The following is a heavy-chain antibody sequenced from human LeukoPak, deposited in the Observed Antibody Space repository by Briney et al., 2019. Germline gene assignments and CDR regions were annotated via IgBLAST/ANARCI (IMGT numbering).Heavy chain of an antibody. CDR1: GSTFGDHY. Sequence: QPGGSLRLSCAVSGSTFGDHYMDWVRQAPGKGLEWVGRTRNKANSYTTEYAASVKGRFTISRDDSKNSLYLQMNSLKTEDTAVYYCARYRSGWSLDYWGQGTLVTVSS. J-gene: IGHJ4*02. D-gene: IGHD6-19*01. CDR3: ARYRSGWSLDY. V-gene: IGHV3-72*01. CDR2: TRNKANSYTT.